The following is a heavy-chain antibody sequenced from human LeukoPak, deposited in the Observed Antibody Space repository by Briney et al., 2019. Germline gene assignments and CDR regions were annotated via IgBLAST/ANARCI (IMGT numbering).Heavy chain of an antibody. V-gene: IGHV3-48*02. CDR1: EFAFSTYN. Sequence: GGSLRLSCAASEFAFSTYNMNWVRQAPGKGLEWVSYLSTGSSTTYYADSVKGRFTISRDNVENSLYLQMNSLRDEDTAVYYCARVAAGYSVNYFDYWGQGTLVTVSS. J-gene: IGHJ4*02. CDR3: ARVAAGYSVNYFDY. CDR2: LSTGSSTT. D-gene: IGHD4-23*01.